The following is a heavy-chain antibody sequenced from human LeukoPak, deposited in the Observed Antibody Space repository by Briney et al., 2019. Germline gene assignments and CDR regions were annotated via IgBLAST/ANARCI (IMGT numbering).Heavy chain of an antibody. Sequence: PGGSLRLSCAASGFTFDDYAMHWVRQAPGKGLEWVSGISWNSGSIGYADSVKGRFTISRDNAKNSLYLQMNSLRAEDTAVYYCARVSSGWYPPQDYFDYWGQGTLVTVSS. J-gene: IGHJ4*02. CDR3: ARVSSGWYPPQDYFDY. CDR1: GFTFDDYA. D-gene: IGHD6-19*01. V-gene: IGHV3-9*01. CDR2: ISWNSGSI.